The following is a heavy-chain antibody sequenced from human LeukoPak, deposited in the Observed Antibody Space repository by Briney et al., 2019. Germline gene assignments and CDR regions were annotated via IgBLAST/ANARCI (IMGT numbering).Heavy chain of an antibody. Sequence: SETLSLTCTVSGGSISSGSYYWSWIRQPPGKGLEWIGYIYYSGSTSYNPSLKSRVTISVDTSKKQFSLKLSSVTAADTAFYYCARYIVSYPHDAFDTWGQGTMVTVSS. J-gene: IGHJ3*02. CDR3: ARYIVSYPHDAFDT. CDR2: IYYSGST. CDR1: GGSISSGSYY. D-gene: IGHD1-26*01. V-gene: IGHV4-61*01.